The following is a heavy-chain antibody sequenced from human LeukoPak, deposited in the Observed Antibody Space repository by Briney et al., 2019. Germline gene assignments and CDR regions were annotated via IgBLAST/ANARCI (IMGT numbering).Heavy chain of an antibody. V-gene: IGHV1-69*05. CDR2: IIPIFGTA. CDR3: ARDIGSSWKTRYYYYYMDV. Sequence: SVKVSCKASGGTFSSYAISWVRQAPGQGLEWMGGIIPIFGTANYAQKFQGRVTITTGESTSTAYMELSSLRSEDTAVYYCARDIGSSWKTRYYYYYMDVWGKGTTVTVSS. CDR1: GGTFSSYA. J-gene: IGHJ6*03. D-gene: IGHD6-13*01.